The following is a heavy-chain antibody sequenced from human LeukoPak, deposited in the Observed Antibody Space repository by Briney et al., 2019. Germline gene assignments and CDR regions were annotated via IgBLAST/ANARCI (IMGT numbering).Heavy chain of an antibody. CDR1: GFTFSSYA. CDR2: ISYDRSNK. Sequence: PGGSLRLSCAASGFTFSSYAMHWVRQAPGKGLEWVAVISYDRSNKYYADSVKGRFTISRDNSKNTLYLQMNSLRAEDTAVYYCARDAISSGWGNLPADYWGQGTLVTVSS. D-gene: IGHD6-19*01. V-gene: IGHV3-30*04. CDR3: ARDAISSGWGNLPADY. J-gene: IGHJ4*02.